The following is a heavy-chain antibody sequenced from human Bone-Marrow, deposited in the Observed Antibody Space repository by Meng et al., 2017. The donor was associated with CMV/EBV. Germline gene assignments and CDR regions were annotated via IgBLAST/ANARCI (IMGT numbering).Heavy chain of an antibody. Sequence: ASVKVSCKASGYTFTNYYMHWVRQAPGQGLEWMGIINPSGGSTSYAQNFQGRVTMTRDTSTSTVYMELSSLRSEDTAVYYCARGGYCSSTSCYSGIRIGFDPWGQGTLVTFSS. V-gene: IGHV1-46*01. CDR1: GYTFTNYY. CDR2: INPSGGST. CDR3: ARGGYCSSTSCYSGIRIGFDP. D-gene: IGHD2-2*01. J-gene: IGHJ5*02.